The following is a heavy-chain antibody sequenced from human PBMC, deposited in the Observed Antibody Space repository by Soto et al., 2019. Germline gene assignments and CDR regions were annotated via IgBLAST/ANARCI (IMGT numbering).Heavy chain of an antibody. CDR1: GGSISSYY. CDR2: IYTSGNT. Sequence: PSETQSLTCTVSGGSISSYYWSWIRQPAGKGLEWIGRIYTSGNTNYNPSLKSRVTMSVDTSKNQFSLKLTSVTAADTAVYYCATFREGYCTNGVCYTGGLDYWGQGTLVTVSS. CDR3: ATFREGYCTNGVCYTGGLDY. J-gene: IGHJ4*02. V-gene: IGHV4-4*07. D-gene: IGHD2-8*01.